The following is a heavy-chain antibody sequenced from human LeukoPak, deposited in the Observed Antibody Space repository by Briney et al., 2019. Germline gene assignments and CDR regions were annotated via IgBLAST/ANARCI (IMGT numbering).Heavy chain of an antibody. Sequence: ETLSLTCAVYGGSFSGYYWSWIRQPPGKGLEWVSSISSSSSYIYYADSVKGRFTISRDNAKNSLYLQMNSLRAEDTAVYYCARAHIADAFDIWGQGTMVTVSS. CDR3: ARAHIADAFDI. CDR2: ISSSSSYI. V-gene: IGHV3-21*01. CDR1: GGSFSGYY. J-gene: IGHJ3*02. D-gene: IGHD6-13*01.